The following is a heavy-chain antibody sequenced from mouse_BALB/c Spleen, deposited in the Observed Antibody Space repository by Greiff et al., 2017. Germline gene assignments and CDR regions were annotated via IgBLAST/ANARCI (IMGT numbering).Heavy chain of an antibody. CDR1: GYTFTSYY. CDR3: TRRTIYYGNWFAY. CDR2: INPSNGGT. J-gene: IGHJ3*01. D-gene: IGHD2-1*01. Sequence: QVQLQQSGAELVKPGASVKLSCKASGYTFTSYYMYWVKQRPGQGLEWIGEINPSNGGTNFNEKFKSKATLTVDKSSSTAYMQLSSLTSEDSAVYYCTRRTIYYGNWFAYWGQGTLVTVSA. V-gene: IGHV1S81*02.